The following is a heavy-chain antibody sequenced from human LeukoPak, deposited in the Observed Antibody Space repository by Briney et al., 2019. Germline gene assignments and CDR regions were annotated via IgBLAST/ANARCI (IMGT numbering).Heavy chain of an antibody. CDR2: INCNGAST. D-gene: IGHD6-6*01. Sequence: GGSLRLSCAASGFSFDDLGMTRVRQVPGKELEWVAGINCNGASTGYADSVRGRFTISRDNAKNSLYLQMNSLRAEDTALYYCARAVCPTIKFCDSSYFMDVWGKGTTVNVS. V-gene: IGHV3-20*04. CDR3: ARAVCPTIKFCDSSYFMDV. CDR1: GFSFDDLG. J-gene: IGHJ6*03.